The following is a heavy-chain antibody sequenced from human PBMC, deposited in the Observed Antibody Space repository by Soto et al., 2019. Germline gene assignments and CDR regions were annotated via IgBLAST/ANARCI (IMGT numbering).Heavy chain of an antibody. D-gene: IGHD5-18*01. CDR3: ARPGGGYSYGPGIGMDV. CDR2: IYYSGST. V-gene: IGHV4-39*01. Sequence: SETLSLTCTVSGGSISSSSYYWGWIRQPPGKGLEWIGSIYYSGSTYYNPSLKSRVTISVDTSKNQFSLKLSSVTAADTAMYYCARPGGGYSYGPGIGMDVWGQGTTVTVSS. J-gene: IGHJ6*02. CDR1: GGSISSSSYY.